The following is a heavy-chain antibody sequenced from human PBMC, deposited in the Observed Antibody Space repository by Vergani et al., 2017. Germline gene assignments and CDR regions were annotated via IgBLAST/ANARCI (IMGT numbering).Heavy chain of an antibody. CDR1: GGTFSSYT. CDR2: IIPHLGIA. D-gene: IGHD6-6*01. J-gene: IGHJ3*02. CDR3: ARDYEQLAPDLKHDAFDI. V-gene: IGHV1-69*08. Sequence: QVQLVQSGAEVKKPGSSVKVSCKASGGTFSSYTISWVRQAPGQGLEWMGRIIPHLGIANYAQKFQGRVTITADKSTSTAYMELSSLRSEDTAVYYCARDYEQLAPDLKHDAFDIWGQGTMVTVSS.